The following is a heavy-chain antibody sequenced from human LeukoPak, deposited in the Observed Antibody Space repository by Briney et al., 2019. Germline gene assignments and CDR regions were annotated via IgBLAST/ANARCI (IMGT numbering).Heavy chain of an antibody. Sequence: PSETLSLACAVYGGSFGDYYWSWIRQPPGKGLEWIGEINHGGSTNYNPSLKSRVTLSVDTSKNQFSLKLTSVTVADTAVYYCARDGYSTPDVWGQGTTVTVSS. J-gene: IGHJ6*02. CDR3: ARDGYSTPDV. D-gene: IGHD6-13*01. CDR1: GGSFGDYY. V-gene: IGHV4-34*01. CDR2: INHGGST.